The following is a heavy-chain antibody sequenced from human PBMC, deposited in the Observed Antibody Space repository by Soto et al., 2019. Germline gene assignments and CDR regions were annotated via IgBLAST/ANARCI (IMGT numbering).Heavy chain of an antibody. J-gene: IGHJ4*02. D-gene: IGHD3-10*01. CDR2: ISAYNGNT. V-gene: IGHV1-18*01. CDR1: GYTFTSYG. Sequence: GASVKVSCKASGYTFTSYGISWVRQAPGQGLEWMGWISAYNGNTNYAQKLQGRVTMTTDTSTSTAYMELRSLRSDDTAVYYCARPYYYGSGSYEKYYFDYWGQGTLVTVSS. CDR3: ARPYYYGSGSYEKYYFDY.